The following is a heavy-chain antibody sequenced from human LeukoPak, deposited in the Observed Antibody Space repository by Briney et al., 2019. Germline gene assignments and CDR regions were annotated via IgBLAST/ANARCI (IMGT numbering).Heavy chain of an antibody. J-gene: IGHJ4*02. D-gene: IGHD5-18*01. CDR2: IYHSGST. CDR3: ARGYGTFDF. V-gene: IGHV4-30-2*01. CDR1: GGSINSGGYS. Sequence: PSETLSLTCAVSGGSINSGGYSWSWIRQPPGKGLEWMGYIYHSGSTYYNPSLKSRVTMSVDRSKTHFSLKLNSVTAADTAVYSCARGYGTFDFWGQGILVTVSS.